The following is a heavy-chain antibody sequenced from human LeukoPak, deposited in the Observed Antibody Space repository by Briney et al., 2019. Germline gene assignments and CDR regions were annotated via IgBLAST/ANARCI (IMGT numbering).Heavy chain of an antibody. V-gene: IGHV3-21*01. CDR2: ISSSSSSYI. D-gene: IGHD6-6*01. CDR1: GFTFSSYS. J-gene: IGHJ4*02. Sequence: GGSLRLSCAASGFTFSSYSMNWVRQAPGKGLEWVPSISSSSSSYIYYADSVKGRFTISRDNAKNSLYLQMNSLRAEDTAVYYCARDPPGSSPPLDYWGQGTLVTVSS. CDR3: ARDPPGSSPPLDY.